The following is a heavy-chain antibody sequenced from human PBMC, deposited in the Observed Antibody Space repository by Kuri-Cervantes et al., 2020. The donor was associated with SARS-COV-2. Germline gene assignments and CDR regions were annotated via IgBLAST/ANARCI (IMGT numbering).Heavy chain of an antibody. Sequence: GSLRLSCAVYGGSFSGYYWSWIRQPPGKGLEWIGEINHSGSTNYNPSLKSRVTISVDTSKNHVSLKLTSMTAADTALYYCARGMLRTYNWFDPWGQGTLVTVSS. CDR2: INHSGST. CDR1: GGSFSGYY. CDR3: ARGMLRTYNWFDP. V-gene: IGHV4-34*01. D-gene: IGHD2-15*01. J-gene: IGHJ5*02.